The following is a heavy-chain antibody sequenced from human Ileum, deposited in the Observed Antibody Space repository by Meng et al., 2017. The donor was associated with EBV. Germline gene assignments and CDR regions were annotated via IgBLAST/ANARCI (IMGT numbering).Heavy chain of an antibody. J-gene: IGHJ4*02. CDR1: GGSMSSTSW. CDR2: NYHSGST. V-gene: IGHV4-4*02. CDR3: ARADKVRFDY. Sequence: GRFMRSVTLLRLCAVSGGSMSSTSWWSWVRQPPGKGLEWIGENYHSGSTNYNPSLKSRVSISVDKSKNQFSLKLSAVTAADTAVYYCARADKVRFDYWGQGTLVTVSS.